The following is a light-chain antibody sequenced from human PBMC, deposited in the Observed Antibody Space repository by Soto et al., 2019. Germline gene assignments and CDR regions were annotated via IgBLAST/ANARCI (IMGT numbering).Light chain of an antibody. Sequence: QSVLAQPASVSGSPGQPITISCTGTSSDVGGYNYVSWYQQHPGKAPKLMIYEVSNRPSGVSNRFSGSKSGNTASLTISGLQAEDEADYYCSSYTSSTRYVFGTGTKVTVL. J-gene: IGLJ1*01. CDR1: SSDVGGYNY. CDR3: SSYTSSTRYV. V-gene: IGLV2-14*01. CDR2: EVS.